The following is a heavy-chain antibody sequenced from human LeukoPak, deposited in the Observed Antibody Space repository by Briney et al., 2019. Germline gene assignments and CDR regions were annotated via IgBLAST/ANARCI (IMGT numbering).Heavy chain of an antibody. CDR3: ATYRQVLLPFES. D-gene: IGHD2-8*02. CDR2: ISGSDGST. J-gene: IGHJ4*02. Sequence: GGSLRLSCAASGFTFSSYAMSWVRQAPGKGLEWVSGISGSDGSTNYADSVKGRFTISRENSKNTLYLQMNSLRAEDTAVYYCATYRQVLLPFESWGQGTLVTVSS. V-gene: IGHV3-23*01. CDR1: GFTFSSYA.